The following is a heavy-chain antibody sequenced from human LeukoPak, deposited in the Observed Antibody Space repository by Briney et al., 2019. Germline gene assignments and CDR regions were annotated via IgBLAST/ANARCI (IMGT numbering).Heavy chain of an antibody. CDR2: INPSGGST. CDR1: GYTFTSYY. Sequence: ASVKVSCKASGYTFTSYYMHWVRQAPGQGLEWMGIINPSGGSTSYAQKFQGRVTMTRDMSTSTVYMELSSLRSEDTAVYYCARAGDSSGCYLSWFDPRGQGTLVTVSS. J-gene: IGHJ5*02. V-gene: IGHV1-46*01. CDR3: ARAGDSSGCYLSWFDP. D-gene: IGHD3-22*01.